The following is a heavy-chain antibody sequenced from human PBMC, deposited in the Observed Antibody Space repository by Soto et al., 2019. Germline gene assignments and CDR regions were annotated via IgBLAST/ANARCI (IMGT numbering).Heavy chain of an antibody. CDR1: GYTFTGYY. J-gene: IGHJ6*02. D-gene: IGHD6-13*01. V-gene: IGHV1-2*04. CDR2: INPNSGGT. CDR3: AREPQAAADYYYGMDV. Sequence: AASVKVSCKASGYTFTGYYMHWVRQAPGQGLEWMGWINPNSGGTNYAQKFQGWVTMTRDTSISTVYMELSSLRSEDTAVYYCAREPQAAADYYYGMDVWGQGTTVTVSS.